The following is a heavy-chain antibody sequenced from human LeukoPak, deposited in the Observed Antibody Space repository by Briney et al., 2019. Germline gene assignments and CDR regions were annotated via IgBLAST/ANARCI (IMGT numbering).Heavy chain of an antibody. CDR2: IHHSGST. Sequence: SGTLSLTCTVSGGSIRSHYWSWIRQPPGKGPEWIGDIHHSGSTNNNPSLKSRVTILVDTSKNQFSLKLSSVTAADTAVYYCARREVVVTHDAFDIWGQGTMVTVSS. J-gene: IGHJ3*02. V-gene: IGHV4-59*08. CDR3: ARREVVVTHDAFDI. CDR1: GGSIRSHY. D-gene: IGHD2-21*02.